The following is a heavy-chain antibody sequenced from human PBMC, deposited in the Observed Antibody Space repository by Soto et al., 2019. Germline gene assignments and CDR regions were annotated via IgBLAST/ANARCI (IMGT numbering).Heavy chain of an antibody. Sequence: QVQLVQSGAEVKKPESSVKVSCKAPGGTFSTYAISSVRQAPGQGLEWMGGLIPMFGTANYAQRFQDRVTITADESTNTVYMERSTLISEDAAVDFCASGRLVWPRRRISGYSGCGEETLVTVSS. J-gene: IGHJ4*02. CDR1: GGTFSTYA. CDR3: ASGRLVWPRRRISGYSG. V-gene: IGHV1-69*12. D-gene: IGHD5-12*01. CDR2: LIPMFGTA.